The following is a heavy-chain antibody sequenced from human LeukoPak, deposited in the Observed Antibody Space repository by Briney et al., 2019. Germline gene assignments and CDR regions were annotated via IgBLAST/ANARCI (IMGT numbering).Heavy chain of an antibody. J-gene: IGHJ6*03. Sequence: SETLALTCTVSGASISSSTYYWGWIRQPPGKGLEWIGSIYSSGSTHYNPSLKSRVTISLDTSKNQFSLKLNSVTAADTAVYYCARVRAGYYYYMDVWGKGTTVTISS. V-gene: IGHV4-39*07. CDR1: GASISSSTYY. CDR2: IYSSGST. CDR3: ARVRAGYYYYMDV.